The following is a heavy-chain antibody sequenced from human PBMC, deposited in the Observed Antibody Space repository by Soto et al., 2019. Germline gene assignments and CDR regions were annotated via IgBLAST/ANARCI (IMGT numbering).Heavy chain of an antibody. CDR2: IWYDGSNK. J-gene: IGHJ6*02. CDR3: ARDVADYYYYYGMDV. V-gene: IGHV3-33*01. D-gene: IGHD6-19*01. CDR1: GFTFSSYG. Sequence: QVPLVESGGGVVQPGRSLRLSCAASGFTFSSYGMHWVRQAPGKGLEWVAVIWYDGSNKYYADSVKGRFTISRDNSKNTLYLQMNSLRAEDTAVYYCARDVADYYYYYGMDVWGQGTTVTVSS.